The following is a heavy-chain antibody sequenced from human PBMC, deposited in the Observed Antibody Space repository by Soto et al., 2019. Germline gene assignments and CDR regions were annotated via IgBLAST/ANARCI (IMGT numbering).Heavy chain of an antibody. V-gene: IGHV4-30-2*01. J-gene: IGHJ4*02. D-gene: IGHD3-10*01. CDR1: GGSISSGGYS. CDR2: IYHSGST. CDR3: ARVDYGSGTHFDY. Sequence: SETLSLTCAVSGGSISSGGYSWSWIRQPPGKGLEWIGYIYHSGSTYYNPSLKSRVTISVDRSKNQFSLKLSSVTAADTAVYYCARVDYGSGTHFDYWGQGTLVTVSS.